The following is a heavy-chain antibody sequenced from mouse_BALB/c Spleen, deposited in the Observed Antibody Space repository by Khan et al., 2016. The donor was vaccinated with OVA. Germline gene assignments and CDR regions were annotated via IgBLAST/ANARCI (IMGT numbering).Heavy chain of an antibody. Sequence: QVQLKESGPGLVAPSQSLSITCTVYGYSLTRYGVHWVRQPPGKGLEWLGLIWAGGSTNYNWALMSRLSISIDNSKSLVFLIMNRLQTDDTALYYCARSKHLARYGGQGTTLTGSS. V-gene: IGHV2-9*02. CDR3: ARSKHLARY. D-gene: IGHD3-3*01. J-gene: IGHJ2*01. CDR1: GYSLTRYG. CDR2: IWAGGST.